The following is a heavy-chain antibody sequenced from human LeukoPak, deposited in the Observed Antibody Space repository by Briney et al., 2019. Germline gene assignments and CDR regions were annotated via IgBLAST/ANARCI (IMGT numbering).Heavy chain of an antibody. J-gene: IGHJ5*02. CDR3: ARAPRSSRHKWFDP. V-gene: IGHV1-2*02. CDR2: INPNSGGT. D-gene: IGHD6-6*01. CDR1: GHTFTVHY. Sequence: ASVKLFCKASGHTFTVHYMHWVRQAPGQGLEWMEWINPNSGGTNYAQKFQGRVTMTRDTSISTAYMELSRLRSDDTAVYYCARAPRSSRHKWFDPWVEGSQVTVSS.